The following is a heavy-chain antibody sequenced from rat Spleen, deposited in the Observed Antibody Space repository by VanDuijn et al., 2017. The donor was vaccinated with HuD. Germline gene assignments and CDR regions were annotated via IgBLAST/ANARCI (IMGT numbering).Heavy chain of an antibody. V-gene: IGHV5S10*01. CDR3: ARPANYGGGYYFDY. CDR2: IIYDGSKT. Sequence: EVQPVESGGGLVQPGNSLKLSCAVSGFTFSDYAMAWVRQSPKKGLEWVATIIYDGSKTYYRDSVKGRFTISRDNAKNTLYLQMDSLRSEDTATYYCARPANYGGGYYFDYWGQGVMVTVSS. CDR1: GFTFSDYA. D-gene: IGHD1-11*01. J-gene: IGHJ2*01.